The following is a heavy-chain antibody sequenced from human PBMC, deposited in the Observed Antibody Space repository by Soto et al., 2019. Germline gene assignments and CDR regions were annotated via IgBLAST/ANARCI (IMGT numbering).Heavy chain of an antibody. J-gene: IGHJ4*02. CDR2: IWYDGTVK. CDR1: GFTFRSYG. Sequence: QVQLVESGGGVVQPGRSLRLSCAASGFTFRSYGMHWVRQARGKGLEWVAGIWYDGTVKNYADSVKGRFSIYRHNSQNTGYLQMNTLRAEDTAVYYCARADCGGQCACDFWGQGTLVSVSS. D-gene: IGHD2-21*01. CDR3: ARADCGGQCACDF. V-gene: IGHV3-33*01.